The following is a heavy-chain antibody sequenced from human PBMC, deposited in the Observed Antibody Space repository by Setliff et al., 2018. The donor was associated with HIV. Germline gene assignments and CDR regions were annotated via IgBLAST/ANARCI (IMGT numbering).Heavy chain of an antibody. D-gene: IGHD3-22*01. Sequence: PSETLSLTCTVSGGSISSNNDHWGWIRQPPGKGLEWIGSISHSGNTYHNPSLQSRVTISLDMSKSQFSLKLRSMSAADTAVYYCARDPHYFDTSGYYSYFYFDFWGQGMLGTVS. CDR3: ARDPHYFDTSGYYSYFYFDF. J-gene: IGHJ4*02. V-gene: IGHV4-39*07. CDR1: GGSISSNNDH. CDR2: ISHSGNT.